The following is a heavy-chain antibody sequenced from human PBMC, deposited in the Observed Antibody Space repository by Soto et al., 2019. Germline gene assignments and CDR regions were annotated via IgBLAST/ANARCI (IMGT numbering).Heavy chain of an antibody. CDR1: GFTFSSYA. J-gene: IGHJ4*02. V-gene: IGHV3-30-3*01. Sequence: GESLKISCAASGFTFSSYAMHWVRQAPGKGLEWVAVISYDGSNKYYADSVKGRFTISRDNSKNTLYLQMNSLRAEDTAVYYCARGSSCGGDCYPATFDYWGQGTLVTVSS. D-gene: IGHD2-21*02. CDR3: ARGSSCGGDCYPATFDY. CDR2: ISYDGSNK.